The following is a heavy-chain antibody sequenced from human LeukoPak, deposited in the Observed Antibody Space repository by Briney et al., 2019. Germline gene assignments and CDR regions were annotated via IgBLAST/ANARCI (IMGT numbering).Heavy chain of an antibody. CDR2: IIPIFGTA. D-gene: IGHD6-19*01. CDR1: GGTFSSYA. J-gene: IGHJ4*02. CDR3: ARELPYSSGWYDY. Sequence: SVKVSCKASGGTFSSYAISWVRQAPGQGLEWMGGIIPIFGTANYAQKFQGRVTITADESTGTAYMELSSLRSEDTAVYYCARELPYSSGWYDYWGQGTLVTVSS. V-gene: IGHV1-69*13.